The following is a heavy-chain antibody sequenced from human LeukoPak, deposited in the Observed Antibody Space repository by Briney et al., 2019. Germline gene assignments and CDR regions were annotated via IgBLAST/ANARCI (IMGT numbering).Heavy chain of an antibody. J-gene: IGHJ3*02. V-gene: IGHV1-69*05. Sequence: SVKVSCKASGGTFSSYAISWVRQAPGQGLEWMGGIIPIFGTANYAQKFQGRVTITTDESTSTAYMELSSLRSEDTAVSYCARGGLRLGELSLNGAFDIWGQGTMVTVSS. CDR2: IIPIFGTA. D-gene: IGHD3-16*02. CDR1: GGTFSSYA. CDR3: ARGGLRLGELSLNGAFDI.